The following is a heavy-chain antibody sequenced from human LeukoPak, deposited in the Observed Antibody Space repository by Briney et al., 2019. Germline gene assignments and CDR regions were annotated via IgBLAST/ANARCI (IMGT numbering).Heavy chain of an antibody. J-gene: IGHJ6*03. CDR2: ISYSGST. CDR3: ARLRGSPMDYCYYMDV. D-gene: IGHD2-8*01. Sequence: PSETLSLTCTVSGGSINYYYWSWIRQPPEKGLEWIGYISYSGSTNYNRSLKSRVTISVDTSKNQFSLKLSSVTAADTAVYYCARLRGSPMDYCYYMDVWGKGTTVTVSS. CDR1: GGSINYYY. V-gene: IGHV4-59*12.